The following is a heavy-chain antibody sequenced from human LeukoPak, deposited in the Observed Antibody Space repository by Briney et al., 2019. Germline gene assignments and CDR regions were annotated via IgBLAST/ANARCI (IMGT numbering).Heavy chain of an antibody. D-gene: IGHD1-26*01. Sequence: PGGSLRLSCAASGFSFRTYGMSWVRQAPGKRLEWVSGISGSGDNTHNADFVKGRFTISRDSSKNTLYLQMNSLRAEDTAVYYCAKIAETSGIYGQGYDYWGQGTLVTVSS. CDR2: ISGSGDNT. CDR3: AKIAETSGIYGQGYDY. CDR1: GFSFRTYG. J-gene: IGHJ4*02. V-gene: IGHV3-23*01.